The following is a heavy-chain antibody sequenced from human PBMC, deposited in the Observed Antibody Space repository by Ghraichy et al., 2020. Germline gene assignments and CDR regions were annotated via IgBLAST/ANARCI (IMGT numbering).Heavy chain of an antibody. CDR3: ATRVEARPY. V-gene: IGHV4-4*02. Sequence: GSLSLTCTVSGGSISSADWWTWVRQPPGRGLEWIGDIDHSGSTNYNSSLKSRVTISGDRSKNQFSLTVSSVTAADTALYYCATRVEARPYWGQGALVTVSS. D-gene: IGHD6-6*01. J-gene: IGHJ4*02. CDR1: GGSISSADW. CDR2: IDHSGST.